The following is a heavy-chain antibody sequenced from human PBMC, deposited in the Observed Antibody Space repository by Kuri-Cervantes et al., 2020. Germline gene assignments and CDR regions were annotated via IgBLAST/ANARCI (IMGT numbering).Heavy chain of an antibody. CDR1: GFIFSDFG. D-gene: IGHD3-10*01. J-gene: IGHJ3*02. CDR3: AKTGEGYAFDI. V-gene: IGHV3-20*04. CDR2: IKWNGGST. Sequence: GESLKISCAASGFIFSDFGMHWVRQAPGKGLEWVSGIKWNGGSTGYVDSVKGRFTISRDNAKNSLYLQMNSLRAEDTALYYCAKTGEGYAFDIWGQGTMVTVSS.